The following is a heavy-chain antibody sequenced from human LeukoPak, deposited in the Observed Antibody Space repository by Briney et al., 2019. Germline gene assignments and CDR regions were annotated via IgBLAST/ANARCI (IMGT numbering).Heavy chain of an antibody. D-gene: IGHD3-22*01. CDR3: ERQVIDMTLRPRWPTYFDY. J-gene: IGHJ4*02. V-gene: IGHV4-39*01. Sequence: SETLSLTCTVSGGSIRSSNYYWGGIRQPPGKGLEWIGSIYYTGSTYHNPSLMSRVSISVDTSKNQLSLRLSSVTAADTAVYYCERQVIDMTLRPRWPTYFDYWGQGTPVIVSS. CDR2: IYYTGST. CDR1: GGSIRSSNYY.